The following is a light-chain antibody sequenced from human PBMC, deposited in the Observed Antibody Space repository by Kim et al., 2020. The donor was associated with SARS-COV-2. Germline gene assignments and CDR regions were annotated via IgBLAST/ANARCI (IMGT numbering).Light chain of an antibody. V-gene: IGLV2-14*03. Sequence: SITISCTGTGSDVGAYNYVSWYQQHPGKAPKLMIYDVSNRPSGVSNRFSGSKSGNTASLTISGLQAEDEADYYCTSYTSSSTLPYAFGTGTKVTVL. CDR3: TSYTSSSTLPYA. CDR1: GSDVGAYNY. CDR2: DVS. J-gene: IGLJ1*01.